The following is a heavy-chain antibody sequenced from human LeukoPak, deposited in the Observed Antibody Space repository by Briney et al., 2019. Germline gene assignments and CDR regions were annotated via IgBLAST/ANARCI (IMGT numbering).Heavy chain of an antibody. V-gene: IGHV3-11*01. J-gene: IGHJ4*02. CDR3: ARESGGSWTAYDC. D-gene: IGHD2-15*01. CDR1: GFTFSDYY. CDR2: ISSRGTAI. Sequence: GGSLRLSCAASGFTFSDYYMTWLRQAPGKGLEWLSYISSRGTAIYYADSVKGRFTVSRDNARNSLYLQVSSLRAEDTAVYYCARESGGSWTAYDCWGQGILVTVS.